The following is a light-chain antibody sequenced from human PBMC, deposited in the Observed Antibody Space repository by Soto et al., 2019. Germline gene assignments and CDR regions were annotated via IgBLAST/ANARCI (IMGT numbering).Light chain of an antibody. CDR2: KAS. J-gene: IGKJ1*01. V-gene: IGKV1-5*03. CDR3: QHYNSYSEA. CDR1: QTISSW. Sequence: DIQITQSPSTLSGSVGDRVTLTCRASQTISSWLAWYQQIQGKAPKLLIYKASTLKSGVPSRFRGSRSGTECTLTISRLQPDDFATYYCQHYNSYSEAFGQGTKVDI.